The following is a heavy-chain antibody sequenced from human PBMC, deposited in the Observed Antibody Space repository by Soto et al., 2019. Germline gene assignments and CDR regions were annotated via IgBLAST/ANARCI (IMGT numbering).Heavy chain of an antibody. Sequence: EAQLVESGGGFVQPGRSLRLSCAGSGFIFDDFAIHWVRQAPGKGLEWVSGISWNSDSIGYAGSVKGRFTISRDNGKNSLYLQKNRLRVEGTALYYCTKVGGLYDFWRGPPHFELWGQGTLVNVPP. V-gene: IGHV3-9*01. CDR1: GFIFDDFA. CDR2: ISWNSDSI. CDR3: TKVGGLYDFWRGPPHFEL. D-gene: IGHD3-3*01. J-gene: IGHJ4*02.